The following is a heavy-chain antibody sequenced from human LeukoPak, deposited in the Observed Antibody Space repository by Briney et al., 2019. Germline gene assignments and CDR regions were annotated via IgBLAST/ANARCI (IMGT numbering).Heavy chain of an antibody. D-gene: IGHD1-1*01. CDR3: AKEVGHNGRFDY. CDR1: GYTFTDYF. V-gene: IGHV1-2*02. J-gene: IGHJ4*02. CDR2: IDPNSAGT. Sequence: ASVKVSCTASGYTFTDYFMHWVRQTPGQGLEWMGWIDPNSAGTLYSLKFQGRVSMTRDMSINTIYMELSSLRSDDTAVYYCAKEVGHNGRFDYWGQGTLVTVSP.